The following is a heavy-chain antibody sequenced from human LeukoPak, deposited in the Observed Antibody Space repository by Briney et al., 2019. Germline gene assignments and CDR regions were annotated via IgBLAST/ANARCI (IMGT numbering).Heavy chain of an antibody. Sequence: GGSLRLSSAASGFTFSGYYMTWVRQAPGRGLEWVAAVKEDESEKFYLDSVKGRFTISRDNAKNSLYLQMNSLSAEDTAVYYCARFITSDDAAFDYWGQGTLVTVSS. J-gene: IGHJ4*02. CDR3: ARFITSDDAAFDY. CDR1: GFTFSGYY. D-gene: IGHD3-10*01. CDR2: VKEDESEK. V-gene: IGHV3-7*01.